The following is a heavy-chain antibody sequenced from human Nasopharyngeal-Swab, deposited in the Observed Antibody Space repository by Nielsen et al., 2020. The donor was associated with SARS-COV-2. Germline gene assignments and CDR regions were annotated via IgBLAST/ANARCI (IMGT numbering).Heavy chain of an antibody. CDR1: GGSFSGYY. CDR2: INHSGST. D-gene: IGHD6-19*01. J-gene: IGHJ4*02. Sequence: TLSLTCAVYGGSFSGYYWSWIRQPPGKGLEWIGEINHSGSTNYNPSLKSRVTISVDTSKNQFSLKLSSVTAADTAVYYCARGKGYSSDWGQGTLVTVSS. CDR3: ARGKGYSSD. V-gene: IGHV4-34*01.